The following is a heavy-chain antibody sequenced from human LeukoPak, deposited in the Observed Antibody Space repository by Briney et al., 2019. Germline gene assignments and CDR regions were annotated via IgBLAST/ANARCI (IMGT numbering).Heavy chain of an antibody. CDR3: ARDCSGYPESYESSGYTDEALDY. J-gene: IGHJ4*02. Sequence: ASVKVSCKASGYTFTGYYMHWVRQAPGQGLEWMGRINPNSGGTNYAQKFQGRVTKTRDTSISTAYMELSRLRSDGTAMYYWARDCSGYPESYESSGYTDEALDYWGQGTLVTVSS. CDR2: INPNSGGT. D-gene: IGHD3-22*01. V-gene: IGHV1-2*06. CDR1: GYTFTGYY.